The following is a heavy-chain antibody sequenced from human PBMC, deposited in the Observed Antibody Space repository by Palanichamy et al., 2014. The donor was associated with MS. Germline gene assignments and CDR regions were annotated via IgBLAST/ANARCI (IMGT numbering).Heavy chain of an antibody. CDR2: IRSKANSYAT. CDR3: TRHLSYYYYGMDV. V-gene: IGHV3-73*01. J-gene: IGHJ6*02. Sequence: LVESGGGLVQPGGSLKLSCAASGFTFSGSAMHWVCQASGKGLEWVGRIRSKANSYATAYAASVKGRFTISRDDSKNTAYLQMNSLKTEDTAVYYCTRHLSYYYYGMDVWGQGTTVTVSS. CDR1: GFTFSGSA.